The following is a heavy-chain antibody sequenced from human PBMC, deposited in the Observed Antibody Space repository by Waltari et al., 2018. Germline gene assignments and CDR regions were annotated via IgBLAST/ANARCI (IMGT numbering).Heavy chain of an antibody. CDR2: ISGSGGST. Sequence: EVQLLESGGGLVQPGGSLRLSCAASGFTFSSYAMRWVRQAPGKGLEWVSAISGSGGSTYYADSVKGRFTISRDNSKNTLYLQMNSLRAEDTAVYYCAKYHYDSSGYYHDDAFDIWGQGTMVTVSS. V-gene: IGHV3-23*01. CDR1: GFTFSSYA. CDR3: AKYHYDSSGYYHDDAFDI. J-gene: IGHJ3*02. D-gene: IGHD3-22*01.